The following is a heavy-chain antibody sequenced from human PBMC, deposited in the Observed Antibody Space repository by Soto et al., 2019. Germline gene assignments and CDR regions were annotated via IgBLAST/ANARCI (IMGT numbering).Heavy chain of an antibody. V-gene: IGHV4-39*02. Sequence: PSETLSLTCTVSGGSISSSSYYWGWIRQPPGKGLEWIGSIYYSGSTYYNPSLKSRVTISVDTSKNQFSLKLSSVTAADTAVYYCARDERSVYSSGWYLYWGPGTLVTVSS. J-gene: IGHJ4*02. CDR1: GGSISSSSYY. D-gene: IGHD6-19*01. CDR3: ARDERSVYSSGWYLY. CDR2: IYYSGST.